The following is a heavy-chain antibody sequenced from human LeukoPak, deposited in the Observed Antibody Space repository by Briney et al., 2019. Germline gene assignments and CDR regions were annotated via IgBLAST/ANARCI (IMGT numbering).Heavy chain of an antibody. D-gene: IGHD2-15*01. J-gene: IGHJ4*02. Sequence: RGGSLRLSCTASGFTFSRYGMHWVRQGPGKGLEWAANIWYDGSNEYYAASVKGRFTIYRDNSKNTLFLQMNTLRADDTAVYYCAREQTSSSPAPLGYWGQGTLVTVSS. V-gene: IGHV3-33*01. CDR3: AREQTSSSPAPLGY. CDR1: GFTFSRYG. CDR2: IWYDGSNE.